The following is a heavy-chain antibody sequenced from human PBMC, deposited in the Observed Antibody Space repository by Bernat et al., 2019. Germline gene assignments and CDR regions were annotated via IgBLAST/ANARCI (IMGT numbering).Heavy chain of an antibody. CDR3: ARPPSSGGYYYYGMDV. CDR2: ISGSSTYT. Sequence: VQLVESGGGVVQPGRSLRLSCAASGFTFSSYAMHWVRQAPGKGLEWVSYISGSSTYTNYADSVKGRFTISRDNARNSLYLQMNSLRAEDTAVYYCARPPSSGGYYYYGMDVWGQGTTVTVSS. CDR1: GFTFSSYA. J-gene: IGHJ6*02. V-gene: IGHV3-21*05. D-gene: IGHD3-10*01.